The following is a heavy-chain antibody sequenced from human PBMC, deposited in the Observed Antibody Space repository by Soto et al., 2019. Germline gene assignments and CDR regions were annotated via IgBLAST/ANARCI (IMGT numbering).Heavy chain of an antibody. D-gene: IGHD3-22*01. CDR2: INPNSGGT. J-gene: IGHJ5*02. Sequence: QVQLVQSGAEVKKPGASVKVSCKASGYTFTGYYMHWVRQAPGQGLEWMGWINPNSGGTNYAQKFQGWVTMTRDTSISTAYMELSRLRSDDTAVYYCARGDSSGYYQGVWSEGNGFDPWGQGTLVTVSS. CDR1: GYTFTGYY. V-gene: IGHV1-2*04. CDR3: ARGDSSGYYQGVWSEGNGFDP.